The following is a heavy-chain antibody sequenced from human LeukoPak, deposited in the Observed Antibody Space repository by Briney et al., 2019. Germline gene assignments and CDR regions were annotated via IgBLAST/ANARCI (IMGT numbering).Heavy chain of an antibody. CDR2: INSDGSST. Sequence: QLWGSLRLSCAASGFTLSSYWMHWVRPAPGKGLVWVSRINSDGSSTTYADSVKGRFTISRDNAKNTLSLQMNSLRAEDTAVYYCAREGGYCTSTSCYTYFDSWGQGTLVTVSS. CDR1: GFTLSSYW. J-gene: IGHJ4*02. D-gene: IGHD2-2*02. V-gene: IGHV3-74*01. CDR3: AREGGYCTSTSCYTYFDS.